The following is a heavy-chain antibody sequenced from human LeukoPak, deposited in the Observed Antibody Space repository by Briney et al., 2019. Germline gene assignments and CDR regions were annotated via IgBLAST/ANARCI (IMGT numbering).Heavy chain of an antibody. D-gene: IGHD1-26*01. CDR2: IYFSGSI. V-gene: IGHV4-59*01. CDR1: GGSISTYY. CDR3: ARGTGSYFTPYYFDY. Sequence: SETLSLTCTVSGGSISTYYCNWIRQPPGKGLEWIGYIYFSGSINYNRSLKSRVTISVDTSKNQFSLRLNSVTAADTAVYYCARGTGSYFTPYYFDYWGQGTLVTVSS. J-gene: IGHJ4*02.